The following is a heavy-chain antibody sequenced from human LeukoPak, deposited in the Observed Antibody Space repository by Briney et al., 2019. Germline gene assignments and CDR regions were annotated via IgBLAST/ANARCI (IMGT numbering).Heavy chain of an antibody. V-gene: IGHV3-23*01. Sequence: GGSLRLSCAASGFTFSSYAMSWVRQAPGKGLEWVSAISGSGGSTYYADSVKGRFTISRDNSKNTLYLQMNSLRAEDTAVYYCARESPYYYDSSDAFDIWGQGTMVTVSS. J-gene: IGHJ3*02. CDR3: ARESPYYYDSSDAFDI. CDR2: ISGSGGST. CDR1: GFTFSSYA. D-gene: IGHD3-22*01.